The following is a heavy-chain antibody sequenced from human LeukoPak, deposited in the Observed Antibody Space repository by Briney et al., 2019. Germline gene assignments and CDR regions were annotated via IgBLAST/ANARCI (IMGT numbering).Heavy chain of an antibody. V-gene: IGHV4-59*01. Sequence: SETLSLTCTVSGGSISRYYWTWIRQPPGKGLEWFGYISDSGTTNYKPSLKSRVTISVDTSQNQFSLNVSSVTAADTAIYYCARVSWFPGTSYYYMDVWGKGTTVTVSS. CDR1: GGSISRYY. J-gene: IGHJ6*03. CDR3: ARVSWFPGTSYYYMDV. D-gene: IGHD1-1*01. CDR2: ISDSGTT.